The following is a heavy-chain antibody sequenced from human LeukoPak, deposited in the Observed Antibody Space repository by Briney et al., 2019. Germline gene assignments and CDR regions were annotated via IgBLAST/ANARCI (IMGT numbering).Heavy chain of an antibody. V-gene: IGHV1-2*02. Sequence: ASVKVSCKASGYTFTDYYIHWVRQAPGQGLEWMGWSNPNSGGTNYAQKLQGRVTMTTDTSTSTAYMELRSLRSDDTAVYYCARTELPSYYDILTGSTPDRYLDYWGQGTLVTVSS. CDR3: ARTELPSYYDILTGSTPDRYLDY. D-gene: IGHD3-9*01. CDR1: GYTFTDYY. CDR2: SNPNSGGT. J-gene: IGHJ4*02.